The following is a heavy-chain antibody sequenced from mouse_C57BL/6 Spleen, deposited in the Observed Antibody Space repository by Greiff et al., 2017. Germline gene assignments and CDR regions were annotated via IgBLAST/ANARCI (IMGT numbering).Heavy chain of an antibody. D-gene: IGHD2-2*01. V-gene: IGHV1-81*01. J-gene: IGHJ2*01. CDR2: IFPRSGNT. CDR1: GYTFTSYG. Sequence: QVQLQQSGAELARPGASVKLSCKASGYTFTSYGISWVKQRTGQGLGWIGEIFPRSGNTYYNEKFKGKATLTTDKSSSTAYMELRSLTSEDSAVYFSAREGLQDGFDYWGQGTTLTVSS. CDR3: AREGLQDGFDY.